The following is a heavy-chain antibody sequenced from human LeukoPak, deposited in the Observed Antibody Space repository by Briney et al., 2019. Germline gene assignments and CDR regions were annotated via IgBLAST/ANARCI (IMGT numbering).Heavy chain of an antibody. J-gene: IGHJ4*02. Sequence: GGSLRLSCAASGFTFSSYAMSWVRQAPGKGLEWVSAISGSGGSTYYADSVKGRFTISRDNSKNTLYLQMNSLRAEDTAVYYCAKDLRYCSSTSCCGAILRGIDYWGQGTLVTVSS. V-gene: IGHV3-23*01. D-gene: IGHD2-2*01. CDR3: AKDLRYCSSTSCCGAILRGIDY. CDR2: ISGSGGST. CDR1: GFTFSSYA.